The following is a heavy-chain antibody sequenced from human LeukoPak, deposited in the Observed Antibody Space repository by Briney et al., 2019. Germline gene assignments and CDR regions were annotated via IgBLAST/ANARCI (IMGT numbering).Heavy chain of an antibody. J-gene: IGHJ5*02. V-gene: IGHV1-69*05. Sequence: SVNVSCKGSGGTFSSYAISWVRQTPGQGLEWMGGIFPIFGTANYAQKFQGRVTITTDESTSTAYMELSSLRSVDTAVYYCARALTFWSGRVNWFDPWGQGTLVTVSS. CDR3: ARALTFWSGRVNWFDP. CDR2: IFPIFGTA. CDR1: GGTFSSYA. D-gene: IGHD3-3*01.